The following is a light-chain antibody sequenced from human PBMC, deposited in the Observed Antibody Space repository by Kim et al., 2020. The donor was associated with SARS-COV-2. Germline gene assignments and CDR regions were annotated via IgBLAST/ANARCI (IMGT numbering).Light chain of an antibody. J-gene: IGLJ2*01. CDR1: SLRSYY. CDR3: NSRDSNDNVV. Sequence: SSELTQDPAVSVALGQTVRITCQGDSLRSYYATWFQQKPGQAPILVIYGKNNRPSGIPDRFSGSSSGNTASLTITATQAGDKADYYCNSRDSNDNVVFGGGTQLTVL. CDR2: GKN. V-gene: IGLV3-19*01.